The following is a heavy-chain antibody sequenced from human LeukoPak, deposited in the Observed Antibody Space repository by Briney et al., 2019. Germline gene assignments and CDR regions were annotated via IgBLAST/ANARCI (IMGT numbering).Heavy chain of an antibody. CDR3: TRDSLRYYYDSSGYCWILDY. J-gene: IGHJ4*02. D-gene: IGHD3-22*01. V-gene: IGHV3-49*04. CDR2: IRSKAYGGTT. Sequence: GGSLRLSCAASGFTFGDYAMSWVRQAPGKGLEWVGFIRSKAYGGTTEYAASVKGRFTISRDDSKSIAYLQMNSLKTEDTAVYYCTRDSLRYYYDSSGYCWILDYWGQGTLVTVSS. CDR1: GFTFGDYA.